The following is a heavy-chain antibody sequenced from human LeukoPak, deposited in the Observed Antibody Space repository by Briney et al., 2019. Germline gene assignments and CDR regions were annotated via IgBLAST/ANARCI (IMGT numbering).Heavy chain of an antibody. Sequence: GGSLTLSCAPSGFTYSSFPMSWVRHPPGEALEWVSSISGSGGSTYYAESVKGRFNISRDNSKNTLYLQMNSLRAEDTAVYYCAKNGRGYSYGYADYFDYWGEGTLVTVSS. J-gene: IGHJ4*02. V-gene: IGHV3-23*01. CDR1: GFTYSSFP. D-gene: IGHD5-18*01. CDR3: AKNGRGYSYGYADYFDY. CDR2: ISGSGGST.